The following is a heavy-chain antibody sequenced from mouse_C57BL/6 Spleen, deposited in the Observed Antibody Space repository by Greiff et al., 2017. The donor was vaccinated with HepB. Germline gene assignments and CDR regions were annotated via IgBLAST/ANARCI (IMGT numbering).Heavy chain of an antibody. CDR2: IDPETGGT. CDR1: GYTFTDYE. D-gene: IGHD2-1*01. J-gene: IGHJ2*01. Sequence: QVQLQQSGAELVRPGASVTLSCKASGYTFTDYEMHWVKQTPVHGLELIGAIDPETGGTAYNQKFKGKAILTADKSSSTAYMELRSLTSEDSAVYYCTTVLVGNYEDYWGQGTTLTVSS. V-gene: IGHV1-15*01. CDR3: TTVLVGNYEDY.